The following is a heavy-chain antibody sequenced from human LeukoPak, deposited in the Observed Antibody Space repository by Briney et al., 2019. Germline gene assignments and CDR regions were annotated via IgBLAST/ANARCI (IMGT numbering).Heavy chain of an antibody. J-gene: IGHJ5*02. V-gene: IGHV3-30*04. CDR2: ISYDGSNK. CDR3: ARDPTYYDFWSGYPNWFDP. CDR1: GFTFSSYA. Sequence: TGGSLRLSCAASGFTFSSYAMHWVRQAPGKGLEWVAVISYDGSNKYYADSVKGRFTISRDNAKNSLYLQMHSLRAEDTAVYYCARDPTYYDFWSGYPNWFDPWGQGILVTVSS. D-gene: IGHD3-3*01.